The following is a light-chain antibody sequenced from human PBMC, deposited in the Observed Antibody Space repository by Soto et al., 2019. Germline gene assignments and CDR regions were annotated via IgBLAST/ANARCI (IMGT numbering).Light chain of an antibody. CDR2: LAS. Sequence: EIVLTQSPATLSSFPGDRVTLSCRASQAVNTRLAWYQHRPGQAPRLLIYLASNRAAGVPARFSGSGSGTDFTLTISDVEPEDFGTYYCQQYNDYSYTFGQGTKLEIK. V-gene: IGKV3D-11*01. J-gene: IGKJ2*01. CDR3: QQYNDYSYT. CDR1: QAVNTR.